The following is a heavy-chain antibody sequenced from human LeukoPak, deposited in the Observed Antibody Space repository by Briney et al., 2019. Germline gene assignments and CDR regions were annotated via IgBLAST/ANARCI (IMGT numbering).Heavy chain of an antibody. CDR3: ARWDTATVYYYYMDV. Sequence: SETLSLTCTVSGGSISSSSYYWGWIRRPPGKGLEWIGSIYYSGSTYYNPSLKSRVTISVDTSKNQFSLKLSSVTAADTAVYYCARWDTATVYYYYMDVWGKGTTVTVSS. CDR2: IYYSGST. J-gene: IGHJ6*03. CDR1: GGSISSSSYY. V-gene: IGHV4-39*01. D-gene: IGHD5-18*01.